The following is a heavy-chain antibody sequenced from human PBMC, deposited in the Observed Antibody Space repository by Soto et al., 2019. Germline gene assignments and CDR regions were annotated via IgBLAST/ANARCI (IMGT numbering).Heavy chain of an antibody. Sequence: GGSLRLSCAASGFTFSSYWMSWVRQAPGKGLEWVANIKQDGSEKYYVDSVKGRFTISRDNAKNSLYLQMNSLRAEDTAVYYCARATYYDFWSGYPPGGFDPWGQRTLVTVSS. CDR2: IKQDGSEK. D-gene: IGHD3-3*01. V-gene: IGHV3-7*05. J-gene: IGHJ5*02. CDR1: GFTFSSYW. CDR3: ARATYYDFWSGYPPGGFDP.